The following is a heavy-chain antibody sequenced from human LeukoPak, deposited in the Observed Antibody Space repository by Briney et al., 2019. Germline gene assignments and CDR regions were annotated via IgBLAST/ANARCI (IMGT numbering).Heavy chain of an antibody. Sequence: GGSLRLSCAASGFTFSSYSMNWVRQAPGKGLEWVSSISSSSSYIYYADSVKGRFTISRDNAKNSLYLQMSSLRAEDTAVYYCARDNIVVVPAAMTAHNWFDPWGRGTLVTVSS. CDR2: ISSSSSYI. D-gene: IGHD2-2*01. CDR3: ARDNIVVVPAAMTAHNWFDP. CDR1: GFTFSSYS. V-gene: IGHV3-21*01. J-gene: IGHJ5*02.